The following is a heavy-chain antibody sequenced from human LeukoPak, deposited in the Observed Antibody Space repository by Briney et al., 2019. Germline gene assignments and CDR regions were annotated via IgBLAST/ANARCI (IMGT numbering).Heavy chain of an antibody. CDR1: GYTFPSYF. J-gene: IGHJ4*02. CDR2: INLSGDRT. D-gene: IGHD5-12*01. V-gene: IGHV1-46*01. Sequence: ASVKVSCKASGYTFPSYFMHWVRQAPGQGLEWMGTINLSGDRTSYAQKIQGRVTMTRDTSTSTVYMELSSLTSEDTAVYYCARDIGSGYYNFDYWGQGTLVTVSS. CDR3: ARDIGSGYYNFDY.